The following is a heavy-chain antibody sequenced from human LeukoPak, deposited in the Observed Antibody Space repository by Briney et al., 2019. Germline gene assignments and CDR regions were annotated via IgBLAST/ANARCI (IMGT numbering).Heavy chain of an antibody. CDR3: ARATHWYFDL. V-gene: IGHV3-64*04. CDR2: ISNYGGTT. Sequence: GGSLRLSCSASGFTFSSYAMHWVRQPPGNGLEYVSTISNYGGTTYYADSVKGRFIISRDKSKNTLYLQMNSLRAEDTAVYYCARATHWYFDLWGRGTLVTVSS. CDR1: GFTFSSYA. J-gene: IGHJ2*01.